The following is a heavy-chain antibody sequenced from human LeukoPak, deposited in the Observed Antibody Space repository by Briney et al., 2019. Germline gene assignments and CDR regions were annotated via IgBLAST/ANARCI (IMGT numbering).Heavy chain of an antibody. V-gene: IGHV3-21*04. CDR3: ATSGLSRFGF. D-gene: IGHD2/OR15-2a*01. CDR2: ISSSGSYI. J-gene: IGHJ4*02. CDR1: GSTFSKYS. Sequence: GGSLRLSCAASGSTFSKYSINWVRQAPGKGLEWVSSISSSGSYIYYADSVKGRFTISRDNSKNTLYLQMNNLRAEDTAVYYCATSGLSRFGFWGQGTLVTVSS.